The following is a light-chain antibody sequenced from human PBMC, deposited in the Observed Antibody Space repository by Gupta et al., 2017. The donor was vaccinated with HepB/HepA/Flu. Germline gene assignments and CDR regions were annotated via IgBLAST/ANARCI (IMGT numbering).Light chain of an antibody. CDR2: VNSDGTH. V-gene: IGLV4-69*01. CDR3: QTWGTYIV. J-gene: IGLJ2*01. Sequence: QLLLTQSPSASASLGASVRLTCTLNSGHSNYAIAWHQQHPQKGPRFLMKVNSDGTHNLGDGIPYRFSGSSSAAERSLSISSLQADDEYDYYCQTWGTYIVFGGGTKLTVL. CDR1: SGHSNYA.